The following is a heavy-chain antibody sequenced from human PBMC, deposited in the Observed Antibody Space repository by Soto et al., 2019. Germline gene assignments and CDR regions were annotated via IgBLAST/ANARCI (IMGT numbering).Heavy chain of an antibody. V-gene: IGHV1-18*01. Sequence: QVQLVQSGAEVKKPGASVKVSCKASGYTFTSYGISWVRQAPGQGLEWMGWISAYNGNTNYAQKFQGRVTMTTDTSTSTAYMELRSLRSDDTAVYYWARDGPTNYYASARTYYYAMDVWGQGTTVTVSS. CDR2: ISAYNGNT. CDR3: ARDGPTNYYASARTYYYAMDV. CDR1: GYTFTSYG. D-gene: IGHD3-10*01. J-gene: IGHJ6*02.